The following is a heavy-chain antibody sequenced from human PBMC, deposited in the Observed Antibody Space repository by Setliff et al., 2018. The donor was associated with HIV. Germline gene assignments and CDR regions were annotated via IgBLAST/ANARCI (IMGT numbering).Heavy chain of an antibody. Sequence: SETLSLTCSVSGGSISSYYWNWIRQPAGKGLEWIGRTFSSGTTNYNPSLQSRITMSVDTSKNQFSLKLNSVTAADTAVYYCALTGHRLLRGYMDVWGKGTTVTVSS. J-gene: IGHJ6*03. CDR3: ALTGHRLLRGYMDV. CDR1: GGSISSYY. V-gene: IGHV4-4*07. D-gene: IGHD2-15*01. CDR2: TFSSGTT.